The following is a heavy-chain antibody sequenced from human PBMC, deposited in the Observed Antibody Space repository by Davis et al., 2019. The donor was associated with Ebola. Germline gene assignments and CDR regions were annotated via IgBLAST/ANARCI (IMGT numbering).Heavy chain of an antibody. J-gene: IGHJ5*02. V-gene: IGHV3-7*03. Sequence: PGGSLRLSCAASGFSFSSHWMSWVRQAPGKGLEWVANIRQDGSEKHYVDSVKGRFTISRDNAKNSLYLQMNSLRAEDTAVYCCAREAVWRFDPWGQGTLVTVSS. CDR3: AREAVWRFDP. CDR1: GFSFSSHW. CDR2: IRQDGSEK. D-gene: IGHD3-16*01.